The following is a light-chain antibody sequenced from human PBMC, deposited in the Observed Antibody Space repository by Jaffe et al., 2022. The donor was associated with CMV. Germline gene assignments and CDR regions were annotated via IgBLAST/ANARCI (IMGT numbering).Light chain of an antibody. J-gene: IGKJ5*01. CDR3: QQYNKWPPVT. V-gene: IGKV3-15*01. CDR2: GAS. Sequence: EIVMTQSPATLSASPGERASLSCRASQSVSSNLAWYLQKPGQAPRLLIYGASSRATDIPARFSGSGSGTEFTLTISNLQSEDFGVYYCQQYNKWPPVTFGQGTRLDIK. CDR1: QSVSSN.